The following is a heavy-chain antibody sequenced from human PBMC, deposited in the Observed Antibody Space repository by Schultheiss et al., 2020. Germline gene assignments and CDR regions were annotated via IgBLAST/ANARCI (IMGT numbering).Heavy chain of an antibody. CDR3: ARDARSGSSHHYYYYGMDV. V-gene: IGHV3-48*01. CDR1: GFTFSDYG. J-gene: IGHJ6*02. D-gene: IGHD3-10*01. CDR2: ISSSGSTI. Sequence: GGSLRLSCAASGFTFSDYGMHWVRQAPGKGLEWVSYISSSGSTIYYADSVKGRFTISRDNSKNTLYLQMNSLRAEDTAVYYCARDARSGSSHHYYYYGMDVWGQGTTVTVSS.